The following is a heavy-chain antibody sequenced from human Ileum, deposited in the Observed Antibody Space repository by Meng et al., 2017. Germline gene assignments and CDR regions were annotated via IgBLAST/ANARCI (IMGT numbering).Heavy chain of an antibody. CDR2: TYYRSRWYN. CDR1: GDSVSSDTGA. J-gene: IGHJ4*02. D-gene: IGHD7-27*01. CDR3: AGKDWGEGPDF. V-gene: IGHV6-1*01. Sequence: HVQLQQSGPGLVKPSQTLSLPCAISGDSVSSDTGAWNWIRQSPSRGLEWLGRTYYRSRWYNNYAVSVKSRITINPDTSKNQFSLQLNSVTPDDTAVYYCAGKDWGEGPDFWDQGTLVTVSS.